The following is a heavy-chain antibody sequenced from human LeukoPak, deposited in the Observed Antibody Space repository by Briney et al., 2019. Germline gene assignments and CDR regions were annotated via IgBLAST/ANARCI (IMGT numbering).Heavy chain of an antibody. CDR1: GFTFDDYA. CDR3: ASGSVQLWLRDTYYYMDV. V-gene: IGHV3-20*04. D-gene: IGHD5-18*01. Sequence: GGSLRLSCAASGFTFDDYAMNWVRQVPGRGLEWVSGINWNGRITEYADSVKDRFTISRQNTKNSLYLYMNNLGGEDTALNFCASGSVQLWLRDTYYYMDVWGKGTTVTVSS. CDR2: INWNGRIT. J-gene: IGHJ6*03.